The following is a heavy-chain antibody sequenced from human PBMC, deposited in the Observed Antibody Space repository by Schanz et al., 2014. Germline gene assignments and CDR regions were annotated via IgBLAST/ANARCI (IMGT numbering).Heavy chain of an antibody. V-gene: IGHV3-74*01. D-gene: IGHD3-22*01. Sequence: EVQLVESGGGLVQPGGSLRLSCGSSGFTFSNYWMHWVRQAPGKGLVWVSRINGDGSRTAYADSVKGRFTISRDNAKNSLYLEMNSLRVEDTAFYYCARDASSSDYHLAHWGQGTLVTVSS. CDR1: GFTFSNYW. CDR3: ARDASSSDYHLAH. CDR2: INGDGSRT. J-gene: IGHJ4*02.